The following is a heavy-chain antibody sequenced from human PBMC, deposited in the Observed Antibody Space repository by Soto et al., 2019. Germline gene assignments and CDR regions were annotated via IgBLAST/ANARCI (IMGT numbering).Heavy chain of an antibody. CDR3: AREYSSFMTLDY. CDR2: IDPSDSYT. J-gene: IGHJ4*02. Sequence: PGESLKISCKGSGYSFTSYWISWVRQMPGKGLEWMGRIDPSDSYTNYSPSFQGHVTISADKSISTAYLQWSSLKASDTAVYYCAREYSSFMTLDYWGQGTLVTVSS. V-gene: IGHV5-10-1*01. D-gene: IGHD6-6*01. CDR1: GYSFTSYW.